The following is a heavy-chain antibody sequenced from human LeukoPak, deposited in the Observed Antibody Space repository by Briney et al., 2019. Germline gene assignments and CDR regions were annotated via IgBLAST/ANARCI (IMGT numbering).Heavy chain of an antibody. D-gene: IGHD2-15*01. J-gene: IGHJ6*02. CDR3: AKDMGGFDIYYYGMDV. CDR1: GFTFDSYA. V-gene: IGHV3-23*01. CDR2: VSASGLYT. Sequence: GGSLRLSCAASGFTFDSYAMNWVRQVPGKGLEWVSAVSASGLYTYYADSVKGRFTISRGNSKNTLHLQLNSLRVEDTAVYYCAKDMGGFDIYYYGMDVWGQGTTVTVSS.